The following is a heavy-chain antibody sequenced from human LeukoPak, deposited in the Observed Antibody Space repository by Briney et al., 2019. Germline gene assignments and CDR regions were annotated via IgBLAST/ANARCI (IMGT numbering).Heavy chain of an antibody. CDR3: AAYCSGGSCYSDSDY. CDR1: GYSISSGYY. CDR2: IYQSGST. J-gene: IGHJ4*02. V-gene: IGHV4-38-2*01. D-gene: IGHD2-15*01. Sequence: SETLSLTCAVSGYSISSGYYWGWIRQPPGKGLERIGRIYQSGSTYYNPSLKIRGTISVDTSKNQLSLKLPSVTAADTAVYYCAAYCSGGSCYSDSDYWGQGTLVTVSS.